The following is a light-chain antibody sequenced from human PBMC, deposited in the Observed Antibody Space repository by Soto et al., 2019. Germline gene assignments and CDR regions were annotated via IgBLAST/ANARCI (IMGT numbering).Light chain of an antibody. CDR2: AAS. J-gene: IGKJ5*01. V-gene: IGKV1-39*01. CDR1: QSISSY. Sequence: DIQMTQSPSSLSASVGERVTITCRASQSISSYLNWYQQKPGKAPKLLIYAASSLQSGVPSRFSGSGSGTDFTLTNSSLQPEDFATYYCQQSYSTPPITFGQGTRLEIK. CDR3: QQSYSTPPIT.